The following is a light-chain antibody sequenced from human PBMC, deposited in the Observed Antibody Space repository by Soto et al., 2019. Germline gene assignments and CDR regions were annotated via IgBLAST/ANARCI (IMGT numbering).Light chain of an antibody. CDR3: QSYDSSLRGWV. CDR2: GNS. J-gene: IGLJ3*02. V-gene: IGLV1-40*01. CDR1: SSNIGAGYD. Sequence: QSVLTQPPSVSGAPGQRVTISCTGSSSNIGAGYDVHWYQQLPGTAPKLLIYGNSNRPSGGPDRVSGSKTGTSAALAITGLQAEDEADYYCQSYDSSLRGWVFGGGTKLTVL.